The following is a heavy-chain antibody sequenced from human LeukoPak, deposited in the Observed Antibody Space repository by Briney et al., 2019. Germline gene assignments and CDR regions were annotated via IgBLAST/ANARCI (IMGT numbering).Heavy chain of an antibody. CDR2: ISGSGGST. CDR1: GFTFSSYA. J-gene: IGHJ4*02. V-gene: IGHV3-23*01. D-gene: IGHD3-9*01. CDR3: AKGLLRYFDWLGYYFDY. Sequence: PGGSLRLSCAASGFTFSSYAMSWVRQAPGKGLEWVSAISGSGGSTYYADSVKGRFTISRDNSKNTLYLQMNSLRAEDMAVYYCAKGLLRYFDWLGYYFDYWGQGTLVTVSS.